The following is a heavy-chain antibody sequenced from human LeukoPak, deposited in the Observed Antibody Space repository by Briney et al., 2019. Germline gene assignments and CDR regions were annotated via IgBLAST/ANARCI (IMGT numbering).Heavy chain of an antibody. CDR1: GFTLGSYG. Sequence: AGGSLRLSCAASGFTLGSYGMHWVRQAPGKGLEWVAFIRHDGSNKYYVDSVKGRFTISRDNSKNTLYLQMNSLKTEDTAVYYCVRLHYNYYFDYWGQGTLVTVSS. J-gene: IGHJ4*02. CDR3: VRLHYNYYFDY. CDR2: IRHDGSNK. V-gene: IGHV3-30*02. D-gene: IGHD5-24*01.